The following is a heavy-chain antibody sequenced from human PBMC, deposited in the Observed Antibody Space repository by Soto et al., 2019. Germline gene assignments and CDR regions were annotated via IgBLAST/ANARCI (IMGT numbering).Heavy chain of an antibody. CDR1: GGSFSGYY. Sequence: SETLSLTCAVYGGSFSGYYWTWIRQPPGTGLEWIGEINHSGSTNYNPSLRSRVTISVDTSKNQFSLKLTSVTAADTAVYYCSKGPRASSWNNWFDPWGQGTLVTVSS. J-gene: IGHJ5*02. CDR2: INHSGST. D-gene: IGHD6-13*01. CDR3: SKGPRASSWNNWFDP. V-gene: IGHV4-34*01.